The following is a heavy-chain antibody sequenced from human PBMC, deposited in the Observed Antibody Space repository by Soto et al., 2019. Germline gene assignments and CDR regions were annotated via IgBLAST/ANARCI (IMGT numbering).Heavy chain of an antibody. V-gene: IGHV3-23*01. CDR1: GFTFSSYA. J-gene: IGHJ4*02. CDR2: ISGTGGST. D-gene: IGHD3-16*01. Sequence: PGGSLRLSCAASGFTFSSYAMDWVRQVPGKGLEWVSAISGTGGSTYYADSVKGRFTISGDSSQNTLYLQMNSLRAEDTAVYYCAKETDRGSYDIDYCGQGTQVTVSS. CDR3: AKETDRGSYDIDY.